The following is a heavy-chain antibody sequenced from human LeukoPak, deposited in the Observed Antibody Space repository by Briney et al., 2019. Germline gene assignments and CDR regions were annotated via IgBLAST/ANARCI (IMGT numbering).Heavy chain of an antibody. CDR1: GFTVSSNY. CDR3: ARRPRDSSGYYLGAFHA. V-gene: IGHV3-53*01. J-gene: IGHJ3*01. D-gene: IGHD3-22*01. Sequence: GGSLRLSCAASGFTVSSNYMSWVRQAPGKGLEWVSVIYSGGSTYYADSVKGRFTISRDNAKNTLYLHMRSLRAEDTAVYFCARRPRDSSGYYLGAFHAWGQGTTVTVSS. CDR2: IYSGGST.